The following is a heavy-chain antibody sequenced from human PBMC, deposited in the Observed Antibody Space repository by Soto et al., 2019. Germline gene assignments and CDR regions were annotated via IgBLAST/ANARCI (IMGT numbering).Heavy chain of an antibody. V-gene: IGHV4-34*01. CDR2: INHSGST. J-gene: IGHJ5*02. D-gene: IGHD6-13*01. CDR1: GGSFSGYY. CDR3: ARASGYSSSWYVFGRCWFDP. Sequence: PSETLSLTCAVYGGSFSGYYWSWIRQPPGKGLEWIGEINHSGSTNYNPSLKSRVTISVDTSKSQFSLKLSSVTAADTAVYYCARASGYSSSWYVFGRCWFDPWGQGTLVTVSS.